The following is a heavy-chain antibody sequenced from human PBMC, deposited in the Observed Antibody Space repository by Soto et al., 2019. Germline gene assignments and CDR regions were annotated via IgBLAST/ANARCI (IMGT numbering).Heavy chain of an antibody. J-gene: IGHJ3*02. D-gene: IGHD2-21*01. CDR3: AGSYCGGDCYSAFDI. V-gene: IGHV3-7*01. CDR1: GFTFSRYW. CDR2: IKQDGSEK. Sequence: GGSLRLSCAASGFTFSRYWMSWVRQAPGKGLEWVANIKQDGSEKYYVDSVKGRFTISRDNAKNSLYLQMNSLRAEDTAVYYCAGSYCGGDCYSAFDIWGQGTMVTVSS.